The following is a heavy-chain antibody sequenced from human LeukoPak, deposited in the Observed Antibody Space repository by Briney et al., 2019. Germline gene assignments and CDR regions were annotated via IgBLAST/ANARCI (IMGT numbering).Heavy chain of an antibody. J-gene: IGHJ3*02. V-gene: IGHV3-23*01. Sequence: GGSLRLSCAASGFTFDDYGMSWVRQAPGKGLEWVSAIEGSVDKTHYADSVKGRFTISRDNSMNTLYLQMNSLRAEDAAIYFCAKDIWRWAFDIWGQGTMVTVSS. CDR2: IEGSVDKT. CDR1: GFTFDDYG. CDR3: AKDIWRWAFDI. D-gene: IGHD5-24*01.